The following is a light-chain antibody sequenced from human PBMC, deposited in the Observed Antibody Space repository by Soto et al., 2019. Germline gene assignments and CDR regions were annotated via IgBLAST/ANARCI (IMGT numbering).Light chain of an antibody. CDR1: QSVSRRY. J-gene: IGKJ1*01. CDR2: TAS. Sequence: EIVLTQSPGTLSLSPGERATLSCRASQSVSRRYLAWYQQKPGQAPRLLIHTASSRATGIPDRFSGSGSGTDFSLTISRLEPEDFAMYYCQQYGSSPWTFGQGTKVEIK. V-gene: IGKV3-20*01. CDR3: QQYGSSPWT.